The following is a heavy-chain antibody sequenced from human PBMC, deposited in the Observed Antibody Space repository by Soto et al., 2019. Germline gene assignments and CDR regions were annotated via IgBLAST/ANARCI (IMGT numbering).Heavy chain of an antibody. V-gene: IGHV1-2*02. CDR2: INPNSGGT. D-gene: IGHD6-19*01. J-gene: IGHJ4*02. CDR3: ARAQYSSGWCDY. CDR1: GYTFTGYY. Sequence: WASVKVSCKTSGYTFTGYYMHWVRQAPGQGLEWMGWINPNSGGTKYAQKFQGRVTMTRDTSTSTAYMELSRLRSDDTAVYYCARAQYSSGWCDYWGQGTLVTVSS.